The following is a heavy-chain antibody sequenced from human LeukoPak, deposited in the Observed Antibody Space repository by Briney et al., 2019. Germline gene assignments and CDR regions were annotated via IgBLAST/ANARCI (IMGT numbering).Heavy chain of an antibody. CDR2: ISAYNGNT. J-gene: IGHJ4*02. D-gene: IGHD3-10*01. CDR3: ARGGLTESVDY. Sequence: ASVKVSCKSSGYTFTSYGFTWVRRPPGQGLEWMGRISAYNGNTNYVQKLQGRVTMSTDTSTSTVYMELRSLRSDDTAVYYCARGGLTESVDYWGQGTLVTVSS. CDR1: GYTFTSYG. V-gene: IGHV1-18*01.